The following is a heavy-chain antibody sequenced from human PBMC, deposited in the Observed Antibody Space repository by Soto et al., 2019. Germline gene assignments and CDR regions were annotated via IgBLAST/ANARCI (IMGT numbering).Heavy chain of an antibody. D-gene: IGHD2-15*01. CDR1: GYSFTSYW. CDR3: ARRLGRQAATLLNYHYGMDV. V-gene: IGHV5-10-1*01. J-gene: IGHJ6*02. CDR2: IDPSDSYT. Sequence: GESLKISCKGSGYSFTSYWISWVRQMPGKGLEWMGRIDPSDSYTNYSPSFQGHVTISADKSISTAYLQWSSLKASDTAMYYCARRLGRQAATLLNYHYGMDVWGQGTTVTVSS.